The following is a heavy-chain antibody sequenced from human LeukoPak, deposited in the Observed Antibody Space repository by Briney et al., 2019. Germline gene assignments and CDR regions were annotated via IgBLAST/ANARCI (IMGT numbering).Heavy chain of an antibody. Sequence: GGSLRLSCAASGFTFSSYAMNWVRQAPGKGLEWVSSVSRSGGSTYSADSVKGRFTISRDNSESRLYLAMDNLRGDDTAIYYCAKDVYARSSWFVFDYWGQGALVSVTS. D-gene: IGHD6-13*01. V-gene: IGHV3-23*01. CDR3: AKDVYARSSWFVFDY. CDR1: GFTFSSYA. J-gene: IGHJ4*02. CDR2: VSRSGGST.